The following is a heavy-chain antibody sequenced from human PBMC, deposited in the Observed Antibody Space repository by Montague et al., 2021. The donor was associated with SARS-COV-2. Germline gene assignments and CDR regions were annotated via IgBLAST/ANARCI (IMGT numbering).Heavy chain of an antibody. CDR2: VYYTGNT. J-gene: IGHJ2*01. V-gene: IGHV4-39*07. D-gene: IGHD2-21*02. Sequence: SETPSLTCTVSGASVSTNVFSWGWIRQPPGKGLEWIGNVYYTGNTYYNPSLKSRVTISVDTSRSQFSLKLSSVTAADTAVYYCARVHIVVVTAMRYFDLWGRGTLVTVSS. CDR1: GASVSTNVFS. CDR3: ARVHIVVVTAMRYFDL.